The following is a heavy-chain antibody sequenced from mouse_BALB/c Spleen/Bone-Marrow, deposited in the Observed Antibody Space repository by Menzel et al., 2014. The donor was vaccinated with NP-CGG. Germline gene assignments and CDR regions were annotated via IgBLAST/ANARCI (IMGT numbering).Heavy chain of an antibody. CDR3: ARPRQLGLPYCYDY. V-gene: IGHV1-14*01. CDR1: GYTFTSYV. J-gene: IGHJ2*01. CDR2: INPYNDGT. Sequence: VQLQQSGPELVKPGASVKMSCKASGYTFTSYVMHWVKQKPGQGLEWIGYINPYNDGTKYNEKFKGKATLTSDKSSSPAYMELSSLASEDSAVYYCARPRQLGLPYCYDYWGQGTTLTVSS. D-gene: IGHD3-2*01.